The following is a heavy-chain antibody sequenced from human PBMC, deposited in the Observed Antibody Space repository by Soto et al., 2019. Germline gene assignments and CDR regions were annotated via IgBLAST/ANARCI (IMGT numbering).Heavy chain of an antibody. Sequence: QLQLQESGPGLVKPSETLSLTCTVSGGSISSSSYYWGWIRQPPGKGLEWIGSIYYSGSTYYNPSLKSRVTISVDTSKNLFSRKLSSVTAADTAVYYCARHEVVTAHDAFDIWGQGTMVTVSS. D-gene: IGHD2-21*02. J-gene: IGHJ3*02. CDR3: ARHEVVTAHDAFDI. CDR1: GGSISSSSYY. CDR2: IYYSGST. V-gene: IGHV4-39*01.